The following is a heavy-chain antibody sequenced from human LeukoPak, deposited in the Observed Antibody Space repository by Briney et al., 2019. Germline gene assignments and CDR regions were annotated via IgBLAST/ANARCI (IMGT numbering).Heavy chain of an antibody. J-gene: IGHJ4*02. Sequence: GGSLRLSCAASGFTFSNYAMNWVRQAPGNGLEWVSGINWNGGSTFYADSVKGRFTISRDNAKNALYLQMNSLTAEDTALYHCARDRSYGSFDFWGQGTLVTVSS. V-gene: IGHV3-20*01. CDR3: ARDRSYGSFDF. D-gene: IGHD5-18*01. CDR1: GFTFSNYA. CDR2: INWNGGST.